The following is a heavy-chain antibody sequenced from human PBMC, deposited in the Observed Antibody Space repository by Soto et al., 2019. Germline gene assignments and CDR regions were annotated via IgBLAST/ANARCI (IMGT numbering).Heavy chain of an antibody. CDR1: GFTFSNAW. Sequence: GGSLRLSCAASGFTFSNAWMSWVRQAPGQGLEWVGRIRSKTDGGTTDYAAPVKGRFTISRYDSKNTLYLQMNSLKTEDTAVYYCNSYRRSPNCNYFDYWGQGTLVTVSS. J-gene: IGHJ4*02. V-gene: IGHV3-15*01. CDR2: IRSKTDGGTT. CDR3: NSYRRSPNCNYFDY. D-gene: IGHD7-27*01.